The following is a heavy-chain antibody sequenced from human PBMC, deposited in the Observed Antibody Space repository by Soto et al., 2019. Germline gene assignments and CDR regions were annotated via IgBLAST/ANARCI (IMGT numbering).Heavy chain of an antibody. J-gene: IGHJ4*02. CDR3: ARAHCTNGVCHYYFDY. D-gene: IGHD2-8*01. CDR2: ISTSGSRV. Sequence: GGSLRLSCAASGFTFSGSSMNWVRQAPGQGLEWVSSISTSGSRVYYANSVKGRFTISRDNSKNTLYLQMNSLRAEDTAVYYCARAHCTNGVCHYYFDYWGQGTLVTVS. V-gene: IGHV3-21*01. CDR1: GFTFSGSS.